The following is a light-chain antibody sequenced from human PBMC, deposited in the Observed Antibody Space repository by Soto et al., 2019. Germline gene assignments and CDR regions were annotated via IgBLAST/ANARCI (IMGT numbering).Light chain of an antibody. V-gene: IGLV2-14*01. Sequence: QSALTQPASVSGSRGQSITISCTGTSXXIGSYNRVSWYQQHPGKAPKLIIYEVTDRPSGVSNRFSGSKSGNTASLTISGLQAEDEAEYYCSSYTNINTRACVFGTGTKLTVL. CDR2: EVT. CDR3: SSYTNINTRACV. CDR1: SXXIGSYNR. J-gene: IGLJ1*01.